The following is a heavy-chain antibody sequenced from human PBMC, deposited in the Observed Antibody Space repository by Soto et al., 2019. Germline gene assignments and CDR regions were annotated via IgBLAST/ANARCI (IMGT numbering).Heavy chain of an antibody. CDR2: VHPYEGTT. D-gene: IGHD2-15*01. CDR3: AREYYSTTTWIDY. V-gene: IGHV1-18*04. Sequence: VQLVQSAPEVKRPGASVKVSCKTSGFTFTSYPFSWVRQAPGQGLEWLAWVHPYEGTTKVAHQFRHSLTVTTDTSAATVFMELTRLTSDDTAVYFCAREYYSTTTWIDYWGQGTLVAVSS. CDR1: GFTFTSYP. J-gene: IGHJ4*02.